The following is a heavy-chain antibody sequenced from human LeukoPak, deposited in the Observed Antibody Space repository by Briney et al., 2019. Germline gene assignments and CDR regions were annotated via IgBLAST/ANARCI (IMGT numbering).Heavy chain of an antibody. CDR3: AKSRGESRGASNY. CDR2: ISGSGDTT. CDR1: GFTFSSYA. Sequence: PPGGSLRLSCAASGFTFSSYAMNWVRQAPGKGLEWVSFISGSGDTTYYADSVKGRFTISRDSSKNTLYLQMNSLRAEDTAVYYYAKSRGESRGASNYWGQGTLVTVSS. V-gene: IGHV3-23*01. D-gene: IGHD1-26*01. J-gene: IGHJ4*02.